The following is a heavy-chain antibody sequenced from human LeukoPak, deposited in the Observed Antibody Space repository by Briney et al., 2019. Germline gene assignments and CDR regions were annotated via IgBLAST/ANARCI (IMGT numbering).Heavy chain of an antibody. D-gene: IGHD6-6*01. J-gene: IGHJ4*02. V-gene: IGHV3-7*01. CDR3: ARGAARRHFDY. CDR2: IKQDGSEK. Sequence: GGSLRLSCAASGFTFSSYWMSWVRRAPGKGLEWVANIKQDGSEKYYVDSVKGRFTISRDNAKNSLYLQMNSLRAEDTAVYYCARGAARRHFDYWGQGTLVTVSS. CDR1: GFTFSSYW.